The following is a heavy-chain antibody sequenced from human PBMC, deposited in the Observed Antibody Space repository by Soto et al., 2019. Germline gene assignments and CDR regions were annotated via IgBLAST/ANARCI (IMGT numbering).Heavy chain of an antibody. CDR1: GGSISSGDYY. CDR3: ARVRDSSSWFGGNWFDP. Sequence: QVQLQESGPGLVKPSQTLSLTCTVSGGSISSGDYYWSWIRQPPGKGLEWIGYIYYSGSTYYNPSLKSRVTISVDTSKNQFSLKLSSVTAADTAVYYCARVRDSSSWFGGNWFDPWGQGTLVTVSS. J-gene: IGHJ5*02. CDR2: IYYSGST. D-gene: IGHD6-13*01. V-gene: IGHV4-30-4*01.